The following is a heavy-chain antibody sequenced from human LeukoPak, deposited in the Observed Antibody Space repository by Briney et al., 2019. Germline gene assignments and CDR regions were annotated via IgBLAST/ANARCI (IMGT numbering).Heavy chain of an antibody. Sequence: PGGSLRLSCTASGFTFSAYDMQWVRQAPGKGLEWVSGISRSGPTYYTDSVKGRFTISRDNFKNTLYLQMNSLRADDTAVYYCAKGEYFAFEDWGQGTMVSVSS. J-gene: IGHJ3*01. V-gene: IGHV3-23*01. CDR2: ISRSGPT. CDR3: AKGEYFAFED. CDR1: GFTFSAYD. D-gene: IGHD2/OR15-2a*01.